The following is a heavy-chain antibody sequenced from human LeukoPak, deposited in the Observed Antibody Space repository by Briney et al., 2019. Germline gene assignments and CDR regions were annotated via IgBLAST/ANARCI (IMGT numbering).Heavy chain of an antibody. CDR1: GFTFSSYA. V-gene: IGHV3-30-3*01. Sequence: GRSLRLSCAASGFTFSSYAMPWVRQAPGKGLEWVAVISYDGSNKYYADSVKGRFTISRDNSKNTLYLQMNSLRADDTAVYYCARDYHYYDSSGYFIWGQGTLVTVSS. CDR3: ARDYHYYDSSGYFI. D-gene: IGHD3-22*01. J-gene: IGHJ4*02. CDR2: ISYDGSNK.